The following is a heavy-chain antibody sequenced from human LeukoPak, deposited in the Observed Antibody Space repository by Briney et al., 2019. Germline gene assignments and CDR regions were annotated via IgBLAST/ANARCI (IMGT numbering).Heavy chain of an antibody. J-gene: IGHJ4*02. D-gene: IGHD3-10*01. CDR1: GASIRGSPYH. Sequence: PSETLSLTCTVSGASIRGSPYHWGWIRQSPGKGLEWIGSFYDGGSIYYNPSLESRVIVSVDTSKNQFSLNMSSVTAADTAMYYCGSPYRVYGHFPFDYWGQGILVTVSS. CDR3: GSPYRVYGHFPFDY. V-gene: IGHV4-39*01. CDR2: FYDGGSI.